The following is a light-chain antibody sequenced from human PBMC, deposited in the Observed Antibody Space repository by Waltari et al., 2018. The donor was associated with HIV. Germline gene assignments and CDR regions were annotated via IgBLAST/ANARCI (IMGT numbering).Light chain of an antibody. CDR3: CSCPRSGIRYV. CDR1: SSNVGSDDL. V-gene: IGLV2-23*02. CDR2: EVT. J-gene: IGLJ1*01. Sequence: QSALTQPASVSGSPGQSITISCHGTSSNVGSDDLGSWYQQHPGEAPNLIIYEVTKRPSGVSNRFSGSKSGNTASLTISGLQAEDEADYYCCSCPRSGIRYVFGTGTKVTVL.